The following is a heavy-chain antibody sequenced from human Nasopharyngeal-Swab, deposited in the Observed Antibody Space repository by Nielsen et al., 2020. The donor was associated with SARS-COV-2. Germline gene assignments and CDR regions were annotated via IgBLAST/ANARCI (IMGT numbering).Heavy chain of an antibody. V-gene: IGHV1-2*06. CDR2: INPNSGGT. CDR3: ARDMLRNTVTPFDY. Sequence: ASVKVSCKASGYTFTGYYMHWVRQAPAQGLEWMGRINPNSGGTNYAQKFQGRVTMTSDTSISTAYMELSRLRSDDTAVYYCARDMLRNTVTPFDYWGQGTLVTVSS. D-gene: IGHD4-17*01. CDR1: GYTFTGYY. J-gene: IGHJ4*02.